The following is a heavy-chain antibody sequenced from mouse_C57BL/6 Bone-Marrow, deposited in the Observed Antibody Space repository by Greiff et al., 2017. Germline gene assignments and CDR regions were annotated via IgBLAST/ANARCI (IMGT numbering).Heavy chain of an antibody. V-gene: IGHV1-69*01. Sequence: VQLQQPGAELVMPGASVKLSCKASGYTFTSYWMHWVKQRPGQGLEWIGEIDPSDSYTNYNQKFKGKSTLTVDKSSSTAYMQLSSLTSEDSAVYYCAREGTYYGSRGWYFDVWGTGTTVTVSS. CDR1: GYTFTSYW. CDR3: AREGTYYGSRGWYFDV. J-gene: IGHJ1*03. CDR2: IDPSDSYT. D-gene: IGHD1-1*01.